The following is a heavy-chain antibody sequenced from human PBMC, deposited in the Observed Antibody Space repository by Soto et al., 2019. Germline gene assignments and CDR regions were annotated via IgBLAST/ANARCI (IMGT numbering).Heavy chain of an antibody. J-gene: IGHJ6*02. CDR2: IIPIFGTA. Sequence: GASVKVSCKASGGTFSSYAISWVRQALGQGLEWMGGIIPIFGTANYAQKFQGRVTVTADESTSTAYMELSSLRSEDTAVYYCARAVETYYYYGMDVWGQGTTVTVSS. CDR1: GGTFSSYA. CDR3: ARAVETYYYYGMDV. D-gene: IGHD2-15*01. V-gene: IGHV1-69*13.